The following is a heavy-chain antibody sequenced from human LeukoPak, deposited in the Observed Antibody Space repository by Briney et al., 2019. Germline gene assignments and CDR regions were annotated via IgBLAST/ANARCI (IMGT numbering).Heavy chain of an antibody. D-gene: IGHD2-8*01. CDR1: GGSVSSGSYS. CDR2: ISYSGST. V-gene: IGHV4-39*01. CDR3: ARQVYCTSLSCPFFNY. Sequence: PSETLSLTCTVSGGSVSSGSYSWGWIRQPPGKGLEWIGTISYSGSTYYNPSLKSRVTISVDTSKNHFSLRLSSVTAADTAVYYCARQVYCTSLSCPFFNYWGQGSLVTVSS. J-gene: IGHJ4*02.